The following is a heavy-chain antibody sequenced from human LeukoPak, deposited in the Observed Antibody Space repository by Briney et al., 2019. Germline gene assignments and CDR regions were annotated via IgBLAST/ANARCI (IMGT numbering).Heavy chain of an antibody. CDR1: GSTFSGYE. Sequence: PGGSLRLSCAASGSTFSGYEMNWVRQAPGKGLEWVSYISSGSGTIFYADSVKGRFTTSRDNAKNSLYLQINSLRADDTAVYYCARVYFGGNYYSCGMDVWGQGTTVTVSS. CDR2: ISSGSGTI. CDR3: ARVYFGGNYYSCGMDV. D-gene: IGHD4-23*01. V-gene: IGHV3-48*03. J-gene: IGHJ6*02.